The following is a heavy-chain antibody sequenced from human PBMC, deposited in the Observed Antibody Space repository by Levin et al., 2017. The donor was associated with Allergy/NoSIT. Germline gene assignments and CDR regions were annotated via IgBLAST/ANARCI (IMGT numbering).Heavy chain of an antibody. CDR3: TREYYYDSSGYYPYYFDY. V-gene: IGHV3-49*04. CDR1: GFTFGDYA. Sequence: GESLKISCTASGFTFGDYAMSWVRQAPGKGLEWVGFIRSKAYGGTTEYAASVKGRFTISRDDSKSIAYLQMNSLKTEDTAVYYCTREYYYDSSGYYPYYFDYWGQGTLVTVSS. D-gene: IGHD3-22*01. J-gene: IGHJ4*02. CDR2: IRSKAYGGTT.